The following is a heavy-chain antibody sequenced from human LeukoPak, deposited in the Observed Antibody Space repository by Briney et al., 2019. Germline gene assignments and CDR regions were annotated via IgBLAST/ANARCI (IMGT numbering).Heavy chain of an antibody. CDR2: IYSGGST. D-gene: IGHD5-18*01. CDR1: GFTVSSNY. CDR3: ARATAMVSYYYYYYMDV. Sequence: GGSLRLSCAASGFTVSSNYMSWVRQAPGKGLEWVSVIYSGGSTYYADSVKGRFTISRDNSKNTLYLQMNSLRAEDTAVYYCARATAMVSYYYYYYMDVWGKGTTVTISS. V-gene: IGHV3-66*01. J-gene: IGHJ6*03.